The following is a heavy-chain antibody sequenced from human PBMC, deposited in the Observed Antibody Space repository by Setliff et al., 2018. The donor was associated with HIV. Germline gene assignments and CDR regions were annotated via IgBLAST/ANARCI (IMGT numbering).Heavy chain of an antibody. D-gene: IGHD5-12*01. Sequence: ASVKVSCKASGYTFTDYYMHWVQQAPGKGLEWMGRVDPEDGETIYAEKFQGRVSITADTSTDTAYMDLSSLRFEDTAVYYCARPPSGWLQLEDAFDIWGQGTMVTVSS. CDR2: VDPEDGET. CDR1: GYTFTDYY. J-gene: IGHJ3*02. CDR3: ARPPSGWLQLEDAFDI. V-gene: IGHV1-69-2*01.